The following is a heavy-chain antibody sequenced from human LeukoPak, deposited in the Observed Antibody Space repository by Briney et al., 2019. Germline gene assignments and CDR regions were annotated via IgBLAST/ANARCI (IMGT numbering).Heavy chain of an antibody. V-gene: IGHV3-23*01. CDR2: ISGSGGGT. Sequence: GGSLRLSCAASGFTFISYAMSWVRQAPGKGLEWVSSISGSGGGTYYTDSVKGRFTISRDNSRNTLYLQMNGLRVEDTAVYYCAKDLGAAANPLDAFDIWGQGTVVTVSS. CDR3: AKDLGAAANPLDAFDI. D-gene: IGHD2-15*01. CDR1: GFTFISYA. J-gene: IGHJ3*02.